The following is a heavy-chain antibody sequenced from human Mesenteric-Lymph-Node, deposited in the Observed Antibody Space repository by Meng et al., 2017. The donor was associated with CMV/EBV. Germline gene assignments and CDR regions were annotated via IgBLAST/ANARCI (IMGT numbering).Heavy chain of an antibody. D-gene: IGHD2-2*01. CDR1: GFIFSIYE. Sequence: GGSLRLSCAASGFIFSIYEMNWVRQAPGKGLEWVSHISRSGNTIYYADSVKGRFTISRDNAKNSLYLQMNSLRAEDTAVYYCARDHGVPAPFLSAYYYYGMDVWGQGTTVTVS. CDR2: ISRSGNTI. V-gene: IGHV3-48*03. J-gene: IGHJ6*02. CDR3: ARDHGVPAPFLSAYYYYGMDV.